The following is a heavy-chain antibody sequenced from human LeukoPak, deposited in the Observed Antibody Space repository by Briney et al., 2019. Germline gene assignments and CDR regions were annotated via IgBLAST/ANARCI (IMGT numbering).Heavy chain of an antibody. CDR3: ASYYGSGSYHRDYYYGMDV. D-gene: IGHD3-10*01. V-gene: IGHV1-69*01. Sequence: GASVKVSCKASGGTFSSYAISWARQAPGQGLEWMGGIIPIFGTANYAQKFQGRVTITADESTSTAYMELSSLRSEDTAVYYCASYYGSGSYHRDYYYGMDVWGKGTTVTVSS. CDR1: GGTFSSYA. J-gene: IGHJ6*04. CDR2: IIPIFGTA.